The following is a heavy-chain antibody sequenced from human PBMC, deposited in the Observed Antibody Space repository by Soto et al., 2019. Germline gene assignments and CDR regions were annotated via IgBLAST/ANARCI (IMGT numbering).Heavy chain of an antibody. CDR2: IIPIFGIA. V-gene: IGHV1-69*01. CDR3: ARAAHTRYNGNDLGTWFDP. CDR1: GGTFSSYA. J-gene: IGHJ5*02. D-gene: IGHD1-1*01. Sequence: QVQLVQSGAAVKKPGSSVKVSCKESGGTFSSYAISWVRQAPGQGLEWMGGIIPIFGIANYAQKFQGRVTITADESAGTAYMELNSLRSDDTAVYYCARAAHTRYNGNDLGTWFDPWCQGTLVTVYS.